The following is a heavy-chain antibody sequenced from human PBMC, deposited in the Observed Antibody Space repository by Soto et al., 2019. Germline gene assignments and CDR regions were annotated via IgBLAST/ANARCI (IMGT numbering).Heavy chain of an antibody. CDR1: GFTFSSYG. Sequence: PGGSLRLSCAASGFTFSSYGMHWVRQAPGKGLEWVAVISYDGSNKYYADSVKGRFTISRDNSKNTLYLQMNSLRAEDTAVYYCAKELIYSRPSYGMDVWGQGTTVTVSS. J-gene: IGHJ6*02. CDR3: AKELIYSRPSYGMDV. CDR2: ISYDGSNK. D-gene: IGHD3-16*01. V-gene: IGHV3-30*18.